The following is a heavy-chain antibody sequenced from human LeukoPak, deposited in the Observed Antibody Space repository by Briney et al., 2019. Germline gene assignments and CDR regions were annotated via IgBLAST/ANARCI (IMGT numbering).Heavy chain of an antibody. D-gene: IGHD3-9*01. J-gene: IGHJ4*02. CDR2: INHSGST. Sequence: PSETLSLTCAVYGGSFSGHYWSWIRQPPGKGLEWIGEINHSGSTNYNPSLKSRVTISVDTSKNQLSLRLSSVTAADTAVYYCARVEGIYDILTGYYYWGQGTLVTVS. V-gene: IGHV4-34*01. CDR3: ARVEGIYDILTGYYY. CDR1: GGSFSGHY.